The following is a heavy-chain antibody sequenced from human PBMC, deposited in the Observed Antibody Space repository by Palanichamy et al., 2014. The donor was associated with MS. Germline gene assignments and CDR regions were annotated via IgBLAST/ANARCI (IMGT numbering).Heavy chain of an antibody. Sequence: QVQLVQSGAEVKKPGASVKVSCKASGYTFTSYYMHWVRQAPGQGLEWMGIINPSGGSTSYAQKFQGRVTTTRDTSTSTVYMELSSLRSEDTAVYYCARGTTMVRGVINKRSGWIDLWGQGTLVTVSS. CDR1: GYTFTSYY. V-gene: IGHV1-46*03. D-gene: IGHD3-10*01. CDR2: INPSGGST. J-gene: IGHJ5*02. CDR3: ARGTTMVRGVINKRSGWIDL.